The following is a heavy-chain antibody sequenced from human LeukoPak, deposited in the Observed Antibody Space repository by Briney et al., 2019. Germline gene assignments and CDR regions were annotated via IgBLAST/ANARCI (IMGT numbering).Heavy chain of an antibody. CDR1: GGSISSYY. CDR2: IYYSGST. J-gene: IGHJ4*02. D-gene: IGHD3/OR15-3a*01. V-gene: IGHV4-59*01. CDR3: ARSKRSGLVPRGYFDY. Sequence: SETLSLTCTVSGGSISSYYWSWIRQPPGKGLEWIGYIYYSGSTNYNPSLKSRVTISVDTSKNQFSLKLSSVTAADTAVYYCARSKRSGLVPRGYFDYWGQGTLVTVSS.